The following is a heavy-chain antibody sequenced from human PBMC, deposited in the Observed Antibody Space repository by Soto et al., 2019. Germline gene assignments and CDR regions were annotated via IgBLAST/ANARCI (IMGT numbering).Heavy chain of an antibody. CDR1: GFTVSSNY. D-gene: IGHD3-22*01. J-gene: IGHJ4*02. CDR3: ARGQGDSSGYWPHYFDY. Sequence: GGSLRLSCAASGFTVSSNYMSWVRQAPGKGLEWVSVIYSGGSTYYADSVKGRFTISRDNSKSTLFLQMNSLRAEDTAVYYCARGQGDSSGYWPHYFDYWGQGTLVTVSS. CDR2: IYSGGST. V-gene: IGHV3-53*01.